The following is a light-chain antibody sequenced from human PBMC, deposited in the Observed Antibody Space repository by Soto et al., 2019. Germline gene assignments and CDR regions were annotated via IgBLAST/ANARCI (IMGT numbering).Light chain of an antibody. CDR2: QVS. CDR3: MQGTHWPPYT. CDR1: QSLAYVDGNTY. V-gene: IGKV2-30*01. Sequence: DVVMTQSPLSLPVTLGQPASISCRSSQSLAYVDGNTYLNWFQQRPGQSPRRLIYQVSKRDSGVPDRFSGSGSGSDFTLQISRVEAEDVGVYYCMQGTHWPPYTFGQGTKLEIK. J-gene: IGKJ2*01.